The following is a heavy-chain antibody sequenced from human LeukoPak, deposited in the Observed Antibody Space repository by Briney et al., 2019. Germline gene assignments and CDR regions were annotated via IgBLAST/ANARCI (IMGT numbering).Heavy chain of an antibody. CDR3: AKDLFSFSAVGDS. CDR1: GFTVSSNY. J-gene: IGHJ4*02. D-gene: IGHD2/OR15-2a*01. V-gene: IGHV3-30*18. CDR2: ISYDGSNK. Sequence: PGGSLRLSCAASGFTVSSNYVSWVRQAPGKGLEWVAVISYDGSNKYYADSVKGRFTISRDTPKNTLYLQMNSLRSEDTAVYYCAKDLFSFSAVGDSWGQGTLVTVSS.